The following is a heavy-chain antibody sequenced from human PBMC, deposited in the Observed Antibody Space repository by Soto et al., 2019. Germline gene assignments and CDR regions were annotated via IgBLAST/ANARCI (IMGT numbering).Heavy chain of an antibody. V-gene: IGHV1-8*01. Sequence: QVQLVQSGAEVKKPGASVKVSCKASGYTFTSYDINWVRQATGQGLEWMGWMNPNSGNTGYAQKFQGRVTMTRNTCISTAYMELSSLRSEDTAVYYCASTTSSGWHDAFDIWGQGTMVTVSS. CDR3: ASTTSSGWHDAFDI. CDR2: MNPNSGNT. D-gene: IGHD6-19*01. CDR1: GYTFTSYD. J-gene: IGHJ3*02.